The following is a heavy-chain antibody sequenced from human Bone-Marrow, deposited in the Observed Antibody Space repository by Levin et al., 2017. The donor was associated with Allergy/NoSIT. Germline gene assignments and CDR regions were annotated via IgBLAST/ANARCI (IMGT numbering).Heavy chain of an antibody. V-gene: IGHV4-61*01. J-gene: IGHJ4*02. CDR1: GDSVSRGSYY. CDR3: ARDKEGTGSYWTY. Sequence: SCTVSGDSVSRGSYYWTWIRQPPGKGLEWIGYVYYNGATNYNPSLKSRVTISLDTSTTQFSLNLSSVTAADTAVYYCARDKEGTGSYWTYWGQGTLITVSS. CDR2: VYYNGAT. D-gene: IGHD3-10*01.